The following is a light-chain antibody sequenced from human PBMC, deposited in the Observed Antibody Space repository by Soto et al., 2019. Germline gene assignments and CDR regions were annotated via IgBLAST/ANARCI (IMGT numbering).Light chain of an antibody. Sequence: ALAQPASVSGSPGQSITIPCTGTSSDIGNYNAVSWYQQHPGKAPKLIIYEVTNRPSGVSDRFSGSKSGNTASLTISGLQAEDEADYYCGSWTTYRPYVFATGTKVTVL. CDR3: GSWTTYRPYV. V-gene: IGLV2-14*01. CDR2: EVT. CDR1: SSDIGNYNA. J-gene: IGLJ1*01.